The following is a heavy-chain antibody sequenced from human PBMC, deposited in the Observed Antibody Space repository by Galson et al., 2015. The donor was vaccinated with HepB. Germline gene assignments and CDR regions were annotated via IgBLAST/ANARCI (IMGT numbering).Heavy chain of an antibody. CDR1: GYNFPSYW. CDR3: ASLPPPGYYNLGWDDAFDI. CDR2: IDPSDSYT. V-gene: IGHV5-10-1*01. Sequence: QSGAEVKKPGESLRISCKGSGYNFPSYWITWVRQMPGKGLEWMGRIDPSDSYTNYSPSFQGPVTISADKSISTAYLQWSSLKASDTAMYYCASLPPPGYYNLGWDDAFDIWGQGTMVTVSS. J-gene: IGHJ3*02. D-gene: IGHD1-26*01.